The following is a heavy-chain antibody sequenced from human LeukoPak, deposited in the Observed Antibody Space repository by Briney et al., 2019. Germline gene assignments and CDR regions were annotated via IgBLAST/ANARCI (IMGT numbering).Heavy chain of an antibody. V-gene: IGHV1-18*01. D-gene: IGHD6-13*01. CDR3: ARAFVAAAGTADY. Sequence: ASVKVSCKASGYPFSSYGISWVRQAPGQGLEWMAWISAYDGNTDYAQKLQGRVTMTTDTSTSTAYMELRSLRSDDTAVYYCARAFVAAAGTADYWGQGTLVTVSS. CDR1: GYPFSSYG. J-gene: IGHJ4*02. CDR2: ISAYDGNT.